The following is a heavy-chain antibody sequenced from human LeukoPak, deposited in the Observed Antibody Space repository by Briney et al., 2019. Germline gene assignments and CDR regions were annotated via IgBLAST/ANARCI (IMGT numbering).Heavy chain of an antibody. CDR1: GFTFNEFG. Sequence: GGSLRLSCAASGFTFNEFGVHWVRQAPGQGLEWVALIWYDGSNKYYADSVKGRFTISRDNSKNTVYLQMDSLRVEDTALYYCARDRPTGSYYSIDYWGQGTLATVSS. CDR2: IWYDGSNK. V-gene: IGHV3-33*01. D-gene: IGHD1-26*01. CDR3: ARDRPTGSYYSIDY. J-gene: IGHJ4*02.